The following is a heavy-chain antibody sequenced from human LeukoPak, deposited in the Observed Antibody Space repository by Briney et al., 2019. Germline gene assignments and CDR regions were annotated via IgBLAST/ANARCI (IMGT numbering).Heavy chain of an antibody. CDR2: IYYSGST. V-gene: IGHV4-31*03. J-gene: IGHJ6*02. CDR3: ARARAVAGTLGYYYYGMDV. CDR1: GGSISSGGSY. Sequence: SETLSLTCTVSGGSISSGGSYWSWIRQHPGKGLEWIGYIYYSGSTYYNPSLKSRVTISVDTSKNQFSLKLSSVTAADTAVYYCARARAVAGTLGYYYYGMDVWGQGTTVTVSS. D-gene: IGHD6-19*01.